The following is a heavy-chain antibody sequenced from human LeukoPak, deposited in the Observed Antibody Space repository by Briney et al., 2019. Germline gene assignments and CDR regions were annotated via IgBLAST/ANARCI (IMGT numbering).Heavy chain of an antibody. J-gene: IGHJ6*03. D-gene: IGHD3-16*01. Sequence: PSETLSLTCAVYGGSFSGYYWSWIRQPPGKGLEWIGEINHSGSTNYNPSLKSRVTISVDTSKNQFSLKLSSVTAADTAVYYCARGVRGSTGHNYYYYYYMDVWGKGTTVTVSS. CDR2: INHSGST. V-gene: IGHV4-34*01. CDR3: ARGVRGSTGHNYYYYYYMDV. CDR1: GGSFSGYY.